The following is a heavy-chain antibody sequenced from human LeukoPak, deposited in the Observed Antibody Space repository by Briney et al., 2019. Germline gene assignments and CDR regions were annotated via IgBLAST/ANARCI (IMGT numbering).Heavy chain of an antibody. V-gene: IGHV5-10-1*01. CDR1: GYHFTNYW. J-gene: IGHJ4*02. D-gene: IGHD6-6*01. CDR2: IDPSDSYN. CDR3: ARAYSRSRFDY. Sequence: RTGESLKISCKGSGYHFTNYWISLVRQMPGKGLEWMGTIDPSDSYNNYSPSFQGHVTISADKSISTAYLQWSSLKASDTAMYYCARAYSRSRFDYWGQGTLVTVSS.